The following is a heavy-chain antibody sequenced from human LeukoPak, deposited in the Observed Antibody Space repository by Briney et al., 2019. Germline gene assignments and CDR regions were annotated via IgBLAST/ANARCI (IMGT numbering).Heavy chain of an antibody. CDR3: AGRGTGSYSRFDP. D-gene: IGHD1-26*01. Sequence: SETLSLTCAVYGGSFSGYYWSWLRQPPGKGLGWIGSIYSSGTTYYNPSLKSRVTLSVDASKNHFSLNLNSVTAADTAVYYCAGRGTGSYSRFDPWGQGTLVTVSS. CDR1: GGSFSGYY. J-gene: IGHJ5*02. V-gene: IGHV4-34*01. CDR2: IYSSGTT.